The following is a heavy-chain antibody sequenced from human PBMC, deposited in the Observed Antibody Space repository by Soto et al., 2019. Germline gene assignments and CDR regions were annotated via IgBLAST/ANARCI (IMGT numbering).Heavy chain of an antibody. J-gene: IGHJ6*02. D-gene: IGHD4-4*01. Sequence: ESGGGVVQPGRSLRLSCAASGFKFSSYGMHWVRQAPGKGLEWVAVIWYDGSNKYYADSVKGRFTISRDNSKNMLSLQMNSLRADDTAVYYCARDTATTVIDYYYGMDVWGQGTTVTVSS. V-gene: IGHV3-33*01. CDR2: IWYDGSNK. CDR3: ARDTATTVIDYYYGMDV. CDR1: GFKFSSYG.